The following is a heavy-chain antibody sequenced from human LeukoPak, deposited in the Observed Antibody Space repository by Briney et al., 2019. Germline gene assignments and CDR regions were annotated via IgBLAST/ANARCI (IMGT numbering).Heavy chain of an antibody. V-gene: IGHV1-18*01. CDR3: ARVELVVVATTFDY. D-gene: IGHD2-15*01. J-gene: IGHJ4*02. CDR2: ISAYNGHT. CDR1: GYTFTSYG. Sequence: ASVKVSCKASGYTFTSYGISWVRQAPGQGLEWMGWISAYNGHTNYAQKFQGRVTMTTDTSTSTAYMELRSLRSDDTAVYYCARVELVVVATTFDYWGQGTLVTVSS.